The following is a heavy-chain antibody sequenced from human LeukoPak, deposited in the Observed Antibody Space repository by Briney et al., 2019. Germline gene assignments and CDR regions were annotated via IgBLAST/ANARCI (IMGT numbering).Heavy chain of an antibody. V-gene: IGHV4-39*01. CDR1: GDSINSAIYC. CDR2: ICHSGNT. Sequence: KPSETLSLTCTVSGDSINSAIYCWGWIRQPPGKDLEWIGTICHSGNTYYNPSLKSRVTVSVDTSKSQLSLRLNSVTAADTSVYYCARYCNAGACSMFKTFDVRGQGTMVTVSS. CDR3: ARYCNAGACSMFKTFDV. J-gene: IGHJ3*01. D-gene: IGHD2-15*01.